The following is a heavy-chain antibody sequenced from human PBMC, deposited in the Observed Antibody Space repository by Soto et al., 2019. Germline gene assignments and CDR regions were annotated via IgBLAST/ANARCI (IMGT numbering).Heavy chain of an antibody. V-gene: IGHV3-21*01. CDR2: ISSSSSYI. CDR1: GFTFSSYS. CDR3: ARGRYSSSLGDAFDI. D-gene: IGHD6-6*01. J-gene: IGHJ3*02. Sequence: EVQLVESGGGLVKPGGFLRLSCAASGFTFSSYSMNWVRQAPGKGLEWVSSISSSSSYIYYADSVKGRFTISRDNAKNSLYLQMNSLRAEDTAVYYCARGRYSSSLGDAFDIWGRGTMVTVSS.